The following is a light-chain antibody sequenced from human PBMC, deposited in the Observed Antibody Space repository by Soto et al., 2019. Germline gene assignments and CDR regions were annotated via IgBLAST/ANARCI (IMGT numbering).Light chain of an antibody. V-gene: IGLV2-14*01. Sequence: QSVLTQPASVSGSPGQSITISCTGSSNDVGGYNYVSWYQQHPGQAPKLIIYEVSDRPSGVSPRFSGSKSGNTASLPISGLQVEDEADYFCTSYTSTIPYVFGSGTKVTVL. J-gene: IGLJ1*01. CDR1: SNDVGGYNY. CDR2: EVS. CDR3: TSYTSTIPYV.